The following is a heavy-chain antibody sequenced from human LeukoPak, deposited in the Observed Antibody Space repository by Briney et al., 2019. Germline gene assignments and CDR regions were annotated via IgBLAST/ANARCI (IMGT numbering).Heavy chain of an antibody. CDR1: GFTFSSYS. J-gene: IGHJ5*02. V-gene: IGHV3-23*01. CDR2: IGSNSVPT. D-gene: IGHD2-2*03. Sequence: GGSLRLSCAASGFTFSSYSMNWVRQAPGKGLEWVTGIGSNSVPTVYADSVKGRFTISRDNSKSMLYLQMDSLRVEDTAVYYCAKHCSGYCNTASEKRFDPWGQGTLVTVSS. CDR3: AKHCSGYCNTASEKRFDP.